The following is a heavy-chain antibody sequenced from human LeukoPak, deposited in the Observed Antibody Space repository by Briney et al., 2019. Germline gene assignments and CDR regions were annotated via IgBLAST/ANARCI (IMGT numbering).Heavy chain of an antibody. CDR2: ISSSGSTI. CDR1: GFTFGSYE. V-gene: IGHV3-48*03. CDR3: ARIGPPYYFDY. J-gene: IGHJ4*02. Sequence: PGGSLRLSCAASGFTFGSYEINWVRQAPGKGLEWVSYISSSGSTIYYAVSVKGRFTISRDNAKNSLYLQMNSLRAEDTAVYYCARIGPPYYFDYWGQGTLVTVSS.